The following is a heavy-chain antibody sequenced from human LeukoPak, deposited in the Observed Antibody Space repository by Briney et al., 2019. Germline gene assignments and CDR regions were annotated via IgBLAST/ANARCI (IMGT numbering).Heavy chain of an antibody. J-gene: IGHJ4*02. V-gene: IGHV3-23*01. Sequence: PGGSLRLSCAASGFTFSSYAMSWVRQAPGKGLEWVSAISGSGGSTYYADSVKGRFTISRDNSKNTLYLQINSLRAEDTAVYYCAKIGSSGWYSPIFDYWGQGTLVTVSS. CDR1: GFTFSSYA. CDR2: ISGSGGST. D-gene: IGHD6-19*01. CDR3: AKIGSSGWYSPIFDY.